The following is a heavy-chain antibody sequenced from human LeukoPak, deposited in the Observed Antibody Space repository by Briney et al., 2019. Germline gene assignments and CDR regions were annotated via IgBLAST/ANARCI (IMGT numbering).Heavy chain of an antibody. Sequence: PSETLSLTCAVYGGSFSGYYWSWIRQPPGKGLEWIGEINHSGSTNYNPSLKSRVTISVDTSKNQFSLKLSSVTAANTAVYYCARSPHYDILTGYYLGHFDYWGQGTLVTVSS. CDR2: INHSGST. CDR1: GGSFSGYY. CDR3: ARSPHYDILTGYYLGHFDY. V-gene: IGHV4-34*01. J-gene: IGHJ4*02. D-gene: IGHD3-9*01.